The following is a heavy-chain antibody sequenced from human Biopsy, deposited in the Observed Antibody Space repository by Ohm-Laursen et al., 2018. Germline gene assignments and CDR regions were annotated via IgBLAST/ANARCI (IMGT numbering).Heavy chain of an antibody. D-gene: IGHD1-26*01. CDR2: IYTSGSP. J-gene: IGHJ3*02. CDR3: ARGTGRYYVYGAFDI. CDR1: DGSINSYY. V-gene: IGHV4-4*07. Sequence: SETLSLTCTVSDGSINSYYWNWIRQPPGKGLEWIGRIYTSGSPNYSLSLESRVTMSVDTSKNQFSLNLRSVTAADTAVYYCARGTGRYYVYGAFDIWGQGTVVTVSS.